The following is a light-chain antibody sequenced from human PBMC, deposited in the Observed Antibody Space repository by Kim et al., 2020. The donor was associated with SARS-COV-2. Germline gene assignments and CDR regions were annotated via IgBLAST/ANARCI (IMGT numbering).Light chain of an antibody. V-gene: IGKV3-15*01. CDR2: GAS. J-gene: IGKJ1*01. Sequence: SPRERATLSCSASQGVSSNLAWYQQRPGQAPRLLISGASTRATGIPTRFSGSGSGTEFTLTISSLQSEDFAVYYCQQYDNWPPWTFGQGTKVDIK. CDR1: QGVSSN. CDR3: QQYDNWPPWT.